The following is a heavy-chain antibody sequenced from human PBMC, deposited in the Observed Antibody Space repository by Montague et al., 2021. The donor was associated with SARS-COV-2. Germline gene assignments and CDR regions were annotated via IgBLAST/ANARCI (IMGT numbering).Heavy chain of an antibody. Sequence: SETLSLTCAVYGGSFSGYYWSWIRQPPGKGLEWIGEINHSGSTNYKPSXXSRVTISVDTSKNQYSLKLSYLTAADTAVYYCARGSSFVTIFGVVITDPLFDYWGQGTLVTVSS. V-gene: IGHV4-34*01. CDR1: GGSFSGYY. D-gene: IGHD3-3*01. CDR3: ARGSSFVTIFGVVITDPLFDY. J-gene: IGHJ4*02. CDR2: INHSGST.